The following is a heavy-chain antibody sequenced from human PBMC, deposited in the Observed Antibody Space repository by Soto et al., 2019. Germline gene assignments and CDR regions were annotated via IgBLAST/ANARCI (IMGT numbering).Heavy chain of an antibody. CDR1: GGSISSYY. J-gene: IGHJ4*02. Sequence: QVKLQESGPGLVKPSETLSLTCTVSGGSISSYYWSWIRQPPGQGLEWIWYIYDSGSTNSNPSLKSRVTISVDTYKNQFALKLRSVTAADTAVYYGARVEERVAMPSGYWGPGTMVTVDS. CDR2: IYDSGST. V-gene: IGHV4-59*01. D-gene: IGHD2-2*01. CDR3: ARVEERVAMPSGY.